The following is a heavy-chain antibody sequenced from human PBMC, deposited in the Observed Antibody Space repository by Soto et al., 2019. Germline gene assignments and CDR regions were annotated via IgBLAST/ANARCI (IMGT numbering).Heavy chain of an antibody. D-gene: IGHD3-10*01. CDR2: ISSSSSYI. J-gene: IGHJ4*02. V-gene: IGHV3-21*01. Sequence: PGGSLRLSCGASGFTFSSYAMNWVRQAPGKGLEWVSSISSSSSYIYYADSLKGRFTISRDNAKNSLYLQMNSLRAEDTAVYYCARDPASIYYYGSGSYSPYYFDYWGQGTLVTVSS. CDR3: ARDPASIYYYGSGSYSPYYFDY. CDR1: GFTFSSYA.